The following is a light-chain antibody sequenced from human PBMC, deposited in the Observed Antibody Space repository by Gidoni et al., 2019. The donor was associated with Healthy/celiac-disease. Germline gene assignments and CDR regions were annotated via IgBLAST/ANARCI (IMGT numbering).Light chain of an antibody. Sequence: DIPMTPSPSSLSASVGDRVTITCRASQGISNYLAWYQQKPGKVPKLLIYAASTLQSGVPSRFSGSGSGTDFTLTISSLQPEDVATYYCQKYNSAPPWTFGQGTKVEIK. CDR3: QKYNSAPPWT. J-gene: IGKJ1*01. V-gene: IGKV1-27*01. CDR1: QGISNY. CDR2: AAS.